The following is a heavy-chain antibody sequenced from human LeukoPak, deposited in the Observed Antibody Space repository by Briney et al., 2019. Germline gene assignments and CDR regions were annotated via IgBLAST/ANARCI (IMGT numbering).Heavy chain of an antibody. V-gene: IGHV3-21*01. D-gene: IGHD6-19*01. Sequence: GGSLRLSCAASGFTFSSYSMNWVRQAPGKGLEWVSSISSSSSYIYYADSVKGRFTISRDNAKNSLYLQMNSLRAEDTAVHYCARASAVADAFDIWGQGTMVTVSS. CDR2: ISSSSSYI. CDR3: ARASAVADAFDI. J-gene: IGHJ3*02. CDR1: GFTFSSYS.